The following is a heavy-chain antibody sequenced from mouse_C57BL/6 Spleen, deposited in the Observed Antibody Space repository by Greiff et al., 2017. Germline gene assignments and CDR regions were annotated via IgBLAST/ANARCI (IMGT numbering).Heavy chain of an antibody. CDR3: ATGIRLYDYDDYYAMDY. Sequence: VKLMESGPGLVAPSQSLSITCTVSGFSLTSYAISWVRQPPGKGLEWLGVIWTGGGTNYNSALKSRLSISKDNSKSQVFLKMNSLQTDDTARYYCATGIRLYDYDDYYAMDYWGQGTSVTVSS. D-gene: IGHD2-4*01. CDR2: IWTGGGT. CDR1: GFSLTSYA. V-gene: IGHV2-9-1*01. J-gene: IGHJ4*01.